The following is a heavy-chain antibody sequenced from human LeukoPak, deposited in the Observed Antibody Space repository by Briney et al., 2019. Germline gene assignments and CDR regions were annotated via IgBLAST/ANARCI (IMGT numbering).Heavy chain of an antibody. CDR3: ARLSSSWYGAFDI. Sequence: ASVKVSCKASGYTFTSYDINWVRQATGQGLEWMGWMNPNSGNTGYAQKFQGRVTMTRNTSISTAYMELSSLRSEDTAVYYCARLSSSWYGAFDIWGQGTMVTVSS. J-gene: IGHJ3*02. V-gene: IGHV1-8*01. CDR2: MNPNSGNT. CDR1: GYTFTSYD. D-gene: IGHD6-13*01.